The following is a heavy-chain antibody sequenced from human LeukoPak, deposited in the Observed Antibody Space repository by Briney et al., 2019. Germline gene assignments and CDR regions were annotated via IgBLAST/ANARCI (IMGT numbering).Heavy chain of an antibody. CDR3: ARVYDSSGYYLFDN. CDR1: GFTFSSYW. CDR2: VNSDENSA. V-gene: IGHV3-74*01. Sequence: QPGGSLRLSCVASGFTFSSYWMHWVRQAPGKGLVWVSRVNSDENSATYADSVKARFTISRDNAKNTLYLQMNSLRAEDTAVYYCARVYDSSGYYLFDNWGQGTLVTVSS. D-gene: IGHD3-22*01. J-gene: IGHJ4*02.